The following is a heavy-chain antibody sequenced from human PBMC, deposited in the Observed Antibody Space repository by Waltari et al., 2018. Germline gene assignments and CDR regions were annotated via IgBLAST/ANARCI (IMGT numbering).Heavy chain of an antibody. V-gene: IGHV4-38-2*01. Sequence: QVQLQESGPGLVKPSETLSLTCAVSGYSISSGYYWGWIRQPPGKGLAWIGSIYHSGSTYYNPSLKSRVTISVDTSKNQFSLKLSSVTAADTTVYYCARRSSTGFYYFDYWGQGTLVTVSS. D-gene: IGHD6-25*01. CDR2: IYHSGST. J-gene: IGHJ4*02. CDR1: GYSISSGYY. CDR3: ARRSSTGFYYFDY.